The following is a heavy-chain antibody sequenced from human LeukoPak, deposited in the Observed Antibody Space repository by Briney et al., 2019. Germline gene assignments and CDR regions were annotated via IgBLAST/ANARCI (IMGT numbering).Heavy chain of an antibody. Sequence: GGSLRLSCAASGFTFSSYGMTWVRQAPGKGLEWVSYISSSSSTIYYADSVKGRFTISRDNSKNTLYLQMNSLRAEDTAVYYCAKGSRFGESYNYFDYWGQGTLVTVSS. CDR3: AKGSRFGESYNYFDY. J-gene: IGHJ4*02. V-gene: IGHV3-48*01. CDR1: GFTFSSYG. D-gene: IGHD3-10*01. CDR2: ISSSSSTI.